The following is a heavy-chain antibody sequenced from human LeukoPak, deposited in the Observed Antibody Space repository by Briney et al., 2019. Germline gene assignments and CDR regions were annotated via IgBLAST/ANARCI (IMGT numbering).Heavy chain of an antibody. Sequence: GGSLRLSCAASGFTFSSYWMHWVRQAPGKGLVWVSRINSDGSSTSYADSVKGRFTISRDNAKNTLYLQMNSLRAEDTAVYYCARGEQQLVLTVNGMDVWGQGTTVTVSS. V-gene: IGHV3-74*01. CDR3: ARGEQQLVLTVNGMDV. CDR1: GFTFSSYW. D-gene: IGHD6-13*01. J-gene: IGHJ6*02. CDR2: INSDGSST.